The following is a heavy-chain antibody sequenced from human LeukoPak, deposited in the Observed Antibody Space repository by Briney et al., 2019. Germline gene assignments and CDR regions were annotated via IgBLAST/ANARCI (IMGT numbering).Heavy chain of an antibody. D-gene: IGHD3-10*01. V-gene: IGHV1-8*03. Sequence: ASVKVSCKASGYTFTSYDINWVRQATGQGLEWMGWMNPNSGNTGYAQKFQGRVTITRNTSISTAYMELSSLRSEDTAVYYCXRAPRITMVRGVIYWFDPWGQGTLVTASS. CDR2: MNPNSGNT. CDR1: GYTFTSYD. J-gene: IGHJ5*02. CDR3: XRAPRITMVRGVIYWFDP.